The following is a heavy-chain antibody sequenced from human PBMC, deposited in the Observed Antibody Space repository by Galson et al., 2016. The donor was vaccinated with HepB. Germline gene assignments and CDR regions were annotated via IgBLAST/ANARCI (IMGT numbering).Heavy chain of an antibody. CDR1: GDAFSSYA. CDR2: IIPVFGTT. D-gene: IGHD3-22*01. Sequence: SVKVSCKASGDAFSSYAFTWVRQAPGQGLEWMGDIIPVFGTTNYAEKFQGRVTISADKSTSTVYMELSSLTSDDTAVYHRARVVATYYSDSSGYFDYWGQGSPVTVSS. V-gene: IGHV1-69*06. CDR3: ARVVATYYSDSSGYFDY. J-gene: IGHJ4*02.